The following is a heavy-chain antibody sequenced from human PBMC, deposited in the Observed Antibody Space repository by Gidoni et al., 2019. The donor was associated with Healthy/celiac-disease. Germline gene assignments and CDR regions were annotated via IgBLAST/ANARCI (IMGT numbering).Heavy chain of an antibody. CDR3: ARQEIGSGSYPDY. D-gene: IGHD3-10*01. CDR2: IYPGDSDT. J-gene: IGHJ4*02. V-gene: IGHV5-51*01. CDR1: GYSFTSYW. Sequence: EVPLVQSGAEVKKPGESLTISCKGSGYSFTSYWIGWVRQMPGKGLECMGIIYPGDSDTRYSPSFQGQVTISADKSISTAYLQWSSLKASDTAMYYCARQEIGSGSYPDYWGQGTLVTVSS.